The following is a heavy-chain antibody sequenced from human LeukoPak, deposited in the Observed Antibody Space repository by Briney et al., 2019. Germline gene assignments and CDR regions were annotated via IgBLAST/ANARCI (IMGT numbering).Heavy chain of an antibody. Sequence: ASLKVSCTASGYTFTEYNIHWVRQAPGHGLEWMGWINPKSGGTNYAQKFHGRVTRTRDTSINTAYMEVSRLSSDDTAVYYCGRPGLRVSGSFYFGGQGTLVTVSS. J-gene: IGHJ4*02. CDR3: GRPGLRVSGSFYF. D-gene: IGHD3-16*01. CDR1: GYTFTEYN. V-gene: IGHV1-2*02. CDR2: INPKSGGT.